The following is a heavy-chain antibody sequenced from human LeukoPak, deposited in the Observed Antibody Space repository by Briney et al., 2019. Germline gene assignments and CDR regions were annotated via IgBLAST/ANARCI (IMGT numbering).Heavy chain of an antibody. CDR1: GFTFSSYC. CDR2: IKQDGSEK. Sequence: GGSLRLSCAASGFTFSSYCMSWVRQAPGKGLEWVANIKQDGSEKYYVDSVKGRFTISRDNAKNSLYLQMNSLRAEDTAVYYCARDLTYYYDSSVHSYWGQGTLVTVSS. V-gene: IGHV3-7*01. CDR3: ARDLTYYYDSSVHSY. J-gene: IGHJ4*02. D-gene: IGHD3-22*01.